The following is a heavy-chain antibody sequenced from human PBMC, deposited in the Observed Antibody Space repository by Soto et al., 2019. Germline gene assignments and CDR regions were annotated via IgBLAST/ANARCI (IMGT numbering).Heavy chain of an antibody. V-gene: IGHV3-23*01. J-gene: IGHJ5*02. CDR3: AKLRIQLWLFWFDP. CDR1: GFTFSSYA. D-gene: IGHD5-18*01. Sequence: EVQLLESGGGLVQPGGSLRLSCAASGFTFSSYAMSWVRQAPGKGLEWVSAISGSGGSTYYADSVKGRFTISRENSKNTLYLQMDSLGAEGTAVYYCAKLRIQLWLFWFDPWGQGTLVTVSS. CDR2: ISGSGGST.